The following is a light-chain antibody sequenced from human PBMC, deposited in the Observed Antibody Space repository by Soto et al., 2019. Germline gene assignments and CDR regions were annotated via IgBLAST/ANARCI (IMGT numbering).Light chain of an antibody. J-gene: IGKJ4*01. CDR2: DAS. CDR1: QSLTSY. V-gene: IGKV3-11*01. CDR3: QQRSNWTLT. Sequence: EIGMTQSPATLSVTPGERVTLSCRASQSLTSYLAWYQQKPGQAPRLLIYDASNTATGIPARFSGSGSGTDFTLTISSLEPEDFAVYYCQQRSNWTLTFGGGTKVDI.